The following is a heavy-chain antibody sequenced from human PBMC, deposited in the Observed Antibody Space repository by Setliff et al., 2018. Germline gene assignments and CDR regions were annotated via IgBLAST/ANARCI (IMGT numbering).Heavy chain of an antibody. Sequence: PSETLSLTCAVYGGSFSGYYWSWIRQPPGKGLEWVGRIKSKVDGWTTHYAAPVKGRFTISRDESKNTVYLQMNSLQTEDTGVYYCATDYPYYYDASGYAYWGQGTLVTVSS. CDR1: GGSFSGYY. J-gene: IGHJ4*01. V-gene: IGHV3-15*01. CDR3: ATDYPYYYDASGYAY. D-gene: IGHD3-22*01. CDR2: IKSKVDGWTT.